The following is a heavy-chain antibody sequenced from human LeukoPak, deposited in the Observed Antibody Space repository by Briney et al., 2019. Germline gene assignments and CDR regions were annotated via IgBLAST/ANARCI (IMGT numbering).Heavy chain of an antibody. CDR2: ISSSSSYI. CDR1: GFTFSSYS. J-gene: IGHJ6*02. Sequence: GGSLRLSCAASGFTFSSYSMNWVRQAPGKGLEWVSSISSSSSYIYYADSVKGRFTISRDNAKNSLYLQMNSLRAEDTAVYYCARRGQQLEGYYYYGMDVWGQGTTVTVSS. D-gene: IGHD6-13*01. V-gene: IGHV3-21*01. CDR3: ARRGQQLEGYYYYGMDV.